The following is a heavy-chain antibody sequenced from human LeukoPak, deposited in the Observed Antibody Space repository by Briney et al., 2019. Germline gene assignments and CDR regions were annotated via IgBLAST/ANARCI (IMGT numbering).Heavy chain of an antibody. CDR2: MNPTSGNT. CDR3: ARVPAAKNIAARRYYYYYYMDV. CDR1: GSACTSYD. D-gene: IGHD6-6*01. Sequence: TSVTLSRNGSGSACTSYDNNWERQANAQGLEWMGFMNPTSGNTGYAQKFQGRVTMTRTTSISTAYMELSSLRSEDTAVYYCARVPAAKNIAARRYYYYYYMDVCGKATTVTASS. J-gene: IGHJ6*03. V-gene: IGHV1-8*01.